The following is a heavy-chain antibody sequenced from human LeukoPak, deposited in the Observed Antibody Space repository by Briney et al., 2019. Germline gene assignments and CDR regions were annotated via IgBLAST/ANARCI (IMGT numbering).Heavy chain of an antibody. D-gene: IGHD5-12*01. Sequence: GGSLRPSCAASGFTFSSYGMHWVRQAPGKGLEWVAVIWYDGSNKYYADSVKGRFTISRDNSKNTLYLQMNSLRAEDTAVYYCAKDLDIVATSHFDYWGQGTLVTVSS. CDR2: IWYDGSNK. J-gene: IGHJ4*02. CDR1: GFTFSSYG. V-gene: IGHV3-33*06. CDR3: AKDLDIVATSHFDY.